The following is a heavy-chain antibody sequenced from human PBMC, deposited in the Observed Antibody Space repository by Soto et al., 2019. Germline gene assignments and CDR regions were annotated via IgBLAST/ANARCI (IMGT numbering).Heavy chain of an antibody. D-gene: IGHD2-2*02. V-gene: IGHV1-69*01. CDR2: IIPIFGTA. CDR1: GGTFSSYA. CDR3: ARLYCSSTSCYKAMHYYYGMDV. Sequence: QVQLVQSGAEVKKPGSSVKVSCKASGGTFSSYAISWVRQAPGQGLEWMGGIIPIFGTANYAQKFQGRVTITADESTSTAYMELSSLRSEDTAVYYCARLYCSSTSCYKAMHYYYGMDVWGQGTTVTVSS. J-gene: IGHJ6*02.